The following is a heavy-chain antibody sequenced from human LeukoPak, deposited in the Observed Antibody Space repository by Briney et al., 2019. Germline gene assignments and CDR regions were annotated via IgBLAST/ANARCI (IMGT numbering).Heavy chain of an antibody. J-gene: IGHJ4*02. CDR1: GFTFSSYG. D-gene: IGHD3-22*01. Sequence: GGSLRLSCAASGFTFSSYGMHWVRQAPGKGLEWVSFIRYDGSNKYYADSVKGRFTISRDNSKNTLYLQMNSLRAEDTAVYYCAKDTGSSGYLPFDYWGQGTLVTVSS. CDR2: IRYDGSNK. V-gene: IGHV3-30*02. CDR3: AKDTGSSGYLPFDY.